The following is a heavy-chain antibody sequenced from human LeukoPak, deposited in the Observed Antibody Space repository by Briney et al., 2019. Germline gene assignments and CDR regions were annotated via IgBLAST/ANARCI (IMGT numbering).Heavy chain of an antibody. J-gene: IGHJ4*02. CDR2: INHSGTT. CDR1: GGSFSDYY. D-gene: IGHD2-2*02. V-gene: IGHV4-34*01. CDR3: ARAGYCSSTSCYTNFDY. Sequence: SETLSLTCVVYGGSFSDYYWTWVRQPPGKGLEWIGEINHSGTTMYNPSLKSRVTISVDTSKNQFSLKLSSVTAADTAVYYCARAGYCSSTSCYTNFDYWGQGTLVTVSS.